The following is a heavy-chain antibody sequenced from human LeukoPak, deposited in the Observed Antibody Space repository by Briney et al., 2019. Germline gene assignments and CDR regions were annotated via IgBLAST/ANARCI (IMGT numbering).Heavy chain of an antibody. CDR2: IRYDGSNK. CDR3: AKVEYYDFWSGYEDAFDI. V-gene: IGHV3-30*02. CDR1: GFTFSSYG. Sequence: GGSLRLSCAASGFTFSSYGMHWVRQAPGKGLKWVAFIRYDGSNKYYADSVKGRFTISRDNSKNTLYLQMNSLRAEDTAVYYCAKVEYYDFWSGYEDAFDIWGQGTMVTVSS. J-gene: IGHJ3*02. D-gene: IGHD3-3*01.